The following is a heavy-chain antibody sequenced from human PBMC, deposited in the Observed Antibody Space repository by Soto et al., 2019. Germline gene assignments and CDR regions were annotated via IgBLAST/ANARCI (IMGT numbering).Heavy chain of an antibody. J-gene: IGHJ4*02. D-gene: IGHD6-13*01. CDR3: AKDRRSSWSFDY. V-gene: IGHV3-30*18. Sequence: HPGGSLRLSCAASGFTFSNYGMHWVRQAPGKGLEWVAVISYDGSNKCYADSVKGRFTVSRDNSKNTLYLQMNSLRVEDTAVYYCAKDRRSSWSFDYWGQGSLVTVSS. CDR1: GFTFSNYG. CDR2: ISYDGSNK.